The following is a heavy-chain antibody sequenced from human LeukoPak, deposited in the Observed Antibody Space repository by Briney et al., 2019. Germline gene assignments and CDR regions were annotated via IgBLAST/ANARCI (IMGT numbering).Heavy chain of an antibody. CDR3: ARGPTTVTRAFDY. CDR2: IYTSGST. D-gene: IGHD4-17*01. Sequence: SETLSLTCTVSGGSISSYYWGWIRQPAGKGLEWIGHIYTSGSTNYNPSLKSRVTMSVDTSKNQFSLKLSSVTAADTAVYYCARGPTTVTRAFDYWGQGTLVTVSS. CDR1: GGSISSYY. J-gene: IGHJ4*02. V-gene: IGHV4-4*07.